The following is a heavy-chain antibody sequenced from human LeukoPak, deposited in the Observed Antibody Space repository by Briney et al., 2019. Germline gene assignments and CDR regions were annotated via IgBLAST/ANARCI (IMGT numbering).Heavy chain of an antibody. D-gene: IGHD2-15*01. CDR1: GFTFSSHW. CDR2: ISTDGSRP. V-gene: IGHV3-74*01. CDR3: VRDGQGSTPLDY. Sequence: GGSLRLSCAASGFTFSSHWMHWVRQAPGKGLVWVSGISTDGSRPRYADSVNGRFTISRDNAKNTLYLQMNSLRAEDTAVYFCVRDGQGSTPLDYWGQGTLVTVSA. J-gene: IGHJ4*02.